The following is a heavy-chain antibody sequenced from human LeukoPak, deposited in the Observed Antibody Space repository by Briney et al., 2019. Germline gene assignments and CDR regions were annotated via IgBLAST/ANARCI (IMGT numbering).Heavy chain of an antibody. CDR3: ARSYSSSSQPNY. CDR1: GGTFSSYA. D-gene: IGHD6-6*01. J-gene: IGHJ4*02. V-gene: IGHV1-69*05. CDR2: IIPIFGTA. Sequence: SVKVSCKASGGTFSSYAISWVRQAPGQGLEWMGGIIPIFGTANYAQKFQGRVTITTDESTSTAYMELSSLRSEDTAVYYCARSYSSSSQPNYWGQGTLVTVSS.